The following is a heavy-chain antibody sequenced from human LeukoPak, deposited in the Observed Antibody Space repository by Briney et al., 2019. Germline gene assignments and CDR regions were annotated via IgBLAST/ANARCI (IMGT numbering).Heavy chain of an antibody. CDR3: AKGSSGWSTPIDY. Sequence: QPGGSLRLSCAASGFTLSSYIMNWVRQAPGKGLEWVAFIRYDGSNKYYADSVKGRFTISRDNSKNALYLQMNSLRAEDTAVYYCAKGSSGWSTPIDYWGQGTLVTVSS. CDR2: IRYDGSNK. V-gene: IGHV3-30*02. J-gene: IGHJ4*02. D-gene: IGHD6-19*01. CDR1: GFTLSSYI.